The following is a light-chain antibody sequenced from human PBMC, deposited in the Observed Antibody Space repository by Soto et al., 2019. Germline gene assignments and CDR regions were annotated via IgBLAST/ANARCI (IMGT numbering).Light chain of an antibody. J-gene: IGKJ5*01. V-gene: IGKV1-12*01. CDR3: QQSHTFPIT. Sequence: DIQMTQSPSSVSASVGDSVTITCRASQDISRWLAWYQQKPGKAPNLLIYAASNVQSGVPSRFSASGSGTDFTLTINSLQPEDSATYYCQQSHTFPITFGQGTRLEIK. CDR1: QDISRW. CDR2: AAS.